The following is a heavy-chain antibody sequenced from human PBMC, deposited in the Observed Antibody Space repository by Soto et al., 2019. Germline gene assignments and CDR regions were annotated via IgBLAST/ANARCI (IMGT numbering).Heavy chain of an antibody. J-gene: IGHJ6*02. D-gene: IGHD6-13*01. Sequence: EVQLVESGGGLVQPGGSLRLSCAASGFTFSSYSMNWVRQAPGKGLEWVSYISSSSSTIYYADSVKGRFTISRDNAKNPLYLQMNSLRDEDTAVYYCARGVYSSSLGGMDVWGQGTTVTVSS. CDR1: GFTFSSYS. CDR2: ISSSSSTI. CDR3: ARGVYSSSLGGMDV. V-gene: IGHV3-48*02.